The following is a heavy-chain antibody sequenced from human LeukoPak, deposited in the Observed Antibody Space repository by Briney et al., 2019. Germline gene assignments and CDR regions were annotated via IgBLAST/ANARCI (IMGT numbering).Heavy chain of an antibody. CDR3: ARAPSFDGSSGYYYGDY. Sequence: ASVKVSCKASGYTFTSYGINWVRQAPGQGLEWMGWISVYNGNTNYVQKLQGRVTMTTDTSTSTAYMELRSLRSDDTAVYYCARAPSFDGSSGYYYGDYWGQGTLVTVSS. D-gene: IGHD3-22*01. CDR2: ISVYNGNT. CDR1: GYTFTSYG. V-gene: IGHV1-18*01. J-gene: IGHJ4*02.